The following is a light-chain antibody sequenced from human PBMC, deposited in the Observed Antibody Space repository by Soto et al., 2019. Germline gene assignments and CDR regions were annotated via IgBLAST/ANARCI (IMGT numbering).Light chain of an antibody. CDR1: SGDVGGYNY. CDR2: EVN. V-gene: IGLV2-23*02. Sequence: QSVLTQPASVSGSPGQSITISCTGTSGDVGGYNYVSWYQQHPGKAPKLMIFEVNKRPSGVSHRFSGSKSGNTASLTISGLLAEDEADYYCCSYARSSTLYVFGTGTKVTVL. J-gene: IGLJ1*01. CDR3: CSYARSSTLYV.